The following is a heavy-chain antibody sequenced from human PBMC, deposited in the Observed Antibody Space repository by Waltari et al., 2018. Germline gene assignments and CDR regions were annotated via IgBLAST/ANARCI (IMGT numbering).Heavy chain of an antibody. CDR3: ARGVAGGFDI. CDR2: LYSDERT. CDR1: GLTVSANY. J-gene: IGHJ3*02. Sequence: EVELVESGGGLVQPGGSLRLSCAASGLTVSANYMSWVLQAPGKGLGWVSVLYSDERTYYADSVKGRFTISRHNSRNILYFQMNRLRIEDTAVYYCARGVAGGFDIWGQGTRVTVSS. D-gene: IGHD6-19*01. V-gene: IGHV3-53*04.